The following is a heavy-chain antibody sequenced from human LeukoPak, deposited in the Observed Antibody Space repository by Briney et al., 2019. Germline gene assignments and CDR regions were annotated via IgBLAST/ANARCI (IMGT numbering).Heavy chain of an antibody. CDR3: AKDDGWVQYAN. D-gene: IGHD5-24*01. J-gene: IGHJ4*02. CDR2: ISWNSGSI. CDR1: GFTFDDYA. V-gene: IGHV3-9*01. Sequence: GGSLRLSCAASGFTFDDYAMHWVRQAPGKGLEWVSGISWNSGSIGYADSVKGRFTISRDNSKNRLYLQMNSLRAEDTAIYYCAKDDGWVQYANWGQGTLVTVSS.